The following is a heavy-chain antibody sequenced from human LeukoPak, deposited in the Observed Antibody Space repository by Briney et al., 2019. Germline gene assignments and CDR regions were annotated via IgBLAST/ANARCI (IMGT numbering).Heavy chain of an antibody. J-gene: IGHJ4*02. CDR1: RYSISSGYH. Sequence: SETLSLTCDVSRYSISSGYHWGWIRQPPGKGLEWIGSIYHSGSTYYNPSLKSRVTISVDTSKNQFSLKLSSVTAADTAVYYCARQGVNTYYYDSSGYHEFGYWGQGTLVTVSS. D-gene: IGHD3-22*01. CDR3: ARQGVNTYYYDSSGYHEFGY. CDR2: IYHSGST. V-gene: IGHV4-38-2*01.